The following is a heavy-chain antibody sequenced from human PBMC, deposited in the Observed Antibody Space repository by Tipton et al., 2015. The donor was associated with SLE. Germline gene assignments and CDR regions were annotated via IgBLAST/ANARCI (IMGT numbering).Heavy chain of an antibody. V-gene: IGHV4-61*02. J-gene: IGHJ1*01. CDR2: IYTSGST. D-gene: IGHD6-13*01. Sequence: TLSLTCTVSGGSISRGSYYWSWIRQPAGKGLEWIGRIYTSGSTNYNPSLKSRVTISVDTSKNQFSLKLSSVTAADTAVYYCAREGSSCLFQHWGQGTLVTVSS. CDR1: GGSISRGSYY. CDR3: AREGSSCLFQH.